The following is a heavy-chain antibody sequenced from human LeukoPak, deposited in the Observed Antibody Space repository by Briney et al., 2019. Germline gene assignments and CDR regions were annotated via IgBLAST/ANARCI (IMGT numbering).Heavy chain of an antibody. Sequence: ASVKVSCKASGYTFTSYGISWVRQAPGQGLEWMGWISAYNGNTNYAQKLQGRVTMTTDTSTSTAYMELRSLRSDDTAVYYCAREMGYCGGDCYPADPWGQGTLVTVSS. CDR3: AREMGYCGGDCYPADP. D-gene: IGHD2-21*01. J-gene: IGHJ5*02. CDR1: GYTFTSYG. V-gene: IGHV1-18*01. CDR2: ISAYNGNT.